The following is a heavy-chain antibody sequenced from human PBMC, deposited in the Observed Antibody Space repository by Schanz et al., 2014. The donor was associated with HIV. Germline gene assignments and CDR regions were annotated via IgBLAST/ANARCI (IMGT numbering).Heavy chain of an antibody. Sequence: QVQLVQSGAEMKKPGASVKVSCKASGYTFTSYGITWVRQAPGQGLEWMGWISPYNGNTDYVERFQGRVTMTADTSTGTAYMELRALRFDDTAVYYCAKGQDWPGPQLDHWGHGSLVIVSS. CDR2: ISPYNGNT. J-gene: IGHJ4*03. CDR1: GYTFTSYG. CDR3: AKGQDWPGPQLDH. V-gene: IGHV1-18*01. D-gene: IGHD3-9*01.